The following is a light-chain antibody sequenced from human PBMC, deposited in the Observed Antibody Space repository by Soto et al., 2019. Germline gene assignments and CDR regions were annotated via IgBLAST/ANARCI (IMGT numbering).Light chain of an antibody. CDR3: QHYQTFLPLT. CDR2: DAS. J-gene: IGKJ4*01. V-gene: IGKV3-11*01. Sequence: EIVMTQSPVTLSVSPGERVTFSCRASQGVSRKLAWYQHKPGQAPRLLIYDASNRATGIPARFSGGGSWTDFTLTISRLEPEDFGVYYCQHYQTFLPLTFGGGTKVDIK. CDR1: QGVSRK.